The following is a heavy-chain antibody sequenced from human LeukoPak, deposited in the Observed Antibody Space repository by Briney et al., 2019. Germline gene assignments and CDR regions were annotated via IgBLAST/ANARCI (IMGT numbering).Heavy chain of an antibody. CDR1: GFTFSSYG. CDR2: ISYDGSNK. CDR3: AKVLGYYYDSSGYYSHDAFDI. D-gene: IGHD3-22*01. V-gene: IGHV3-30*18. J-gene: IGHJ3*02. Sequence: GGSLRLSCAASGFTFSSYGMHWVRQAPGKGLEWAAVISYDGSNKYYADSVKGRFTISRDNSKNTLYLQMNSLRAEDTVVYYCAKVLGYYYDSSGYYSHDAFDIWGQGTMVTVSS.